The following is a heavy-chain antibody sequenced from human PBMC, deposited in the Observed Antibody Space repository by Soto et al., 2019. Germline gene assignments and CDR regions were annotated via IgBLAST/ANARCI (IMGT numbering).Heavy chain of an antibody. CDR3: ARVLFGRGNWFDP. J-gene: IGHJ5*02. CDR2: IYYSGST. V-gene: IGHV4-59*01. Sequence: SETLSLTCTVSGGSISSYYWSWIRQPPGKGLEWIGYIYYSGSTNYNPSLKSRVTISVDTSKNQFSLKLSSVPAADAAVYYCARVLFGRGNWFDPWGQGTLVTVSS. D-gene: IGHD3-3*01. CDR1: GGSISSYY.